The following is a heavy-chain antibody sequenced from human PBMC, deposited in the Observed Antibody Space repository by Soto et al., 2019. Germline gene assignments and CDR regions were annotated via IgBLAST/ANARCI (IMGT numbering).Heavy chain of an antibody. V-gene: IGHV4-39*01. CDR3: ARHSWLRTPYPDYDFWSGYYTPIYYYYGMDV. J-gene: IGHJ6*02. D-gene: IGHD3-3*01. CDR2: IYYSGST. CDR1: GGSISSSSYY. Sequence: PSETLSLTCTVSGGSISSSSYYWGWIRQPPGKGLEWIGSIYYSGSTYYNPSLKSRVTISVDTSKNQFSLKLSSVTAADTAVYYCARHSWLRTPYPDYDFWSGYYTPIYYYYGMDVWGQGTTVTSP.